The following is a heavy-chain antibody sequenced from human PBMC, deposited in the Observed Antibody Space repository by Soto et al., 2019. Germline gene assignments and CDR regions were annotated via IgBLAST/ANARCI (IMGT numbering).Heavy chain of an antibody. CDR1: GGSISSYY. Sequence: SETLSLTCTVSGGSISSYYWSWIRQPPGKGLEWIGTIFYSGSTYYNPSLKSRVTISVDTSKNQFSLRLISVTAADTALYYCARQPYYYDSSGSPGAFDIWGQGTMVTVSS. CDR2: IFYSGST. J-gene: IGHJ3*02. CDR3: ARQPYYYDSSGSPGAFDI. V-gene: IGHV4-59*04. D-gene: IGHD3-22*01.